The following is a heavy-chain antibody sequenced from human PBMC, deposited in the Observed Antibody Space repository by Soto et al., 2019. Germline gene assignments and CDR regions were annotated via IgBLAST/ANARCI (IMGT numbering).Heavy chain of an antibody. CDR3: AGTWGHGSGAKCYTDLDY. CDR2: INPNTGDT. Sequence: QVQLVQSGAEVKKPGASVKVSCKASGYTFTDSYLHWVRQAPGQGLEWMGWINPNTGDTNLAQKFQGWVTMTRDTSLSKVHMELTSLKSDDTTGYYCAGTWGHGSGAKCYTDLDYLHQGTLLTVST. J-gene: IGHJ4*02. D-gene: IGHD2-15*01. CDR1: GYTFTDSY. V-gene: IGHV1-2*04.